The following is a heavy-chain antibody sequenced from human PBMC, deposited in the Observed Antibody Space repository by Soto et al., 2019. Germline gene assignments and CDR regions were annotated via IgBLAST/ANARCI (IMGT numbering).Heavy chain of an antibody. Sequence: SLSLTCTVAGGSISSYYWSWIRQPPGQGLEWIGNIYYSGSTNYNPSLKSRVTISVDTSKNQFSLKLSSVTAADTAVYYCASVLRVLDYYYYYGMDVWGQGTTVTSP. V-gene: IGHV4-59*08. CDR2: IYYSGST. J-gene: IGHJ6*02. CDR3: ASVLRVLDYYYYYGMDV. D-gene: IGHD3-3*01. CDR1: GGSISSYY.